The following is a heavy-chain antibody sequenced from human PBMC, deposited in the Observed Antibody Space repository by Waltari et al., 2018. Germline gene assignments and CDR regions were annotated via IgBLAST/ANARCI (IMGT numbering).Heavy chain of an antibody. Sequence: QVQLQQWGAGLLKPSETLSLTCAVYGGSFSGYYWRWIRQPPGKGLEWIGEINHSGSTNYNPSLKSRVTISVDTSKNQFSLKLSSVTAADTAVYYCARVGKYDYVWGSYRYSYFDYWGQGTLVTVSS. D-gene: IGHD3-16*02. CDR3: ARVGKYDYVWGSYRYSYFDY. J-gene: IGHJ4*02. V-gene: IGHV4-34*01. CDR2: INHSGST. CDR1: GGSFSGYY.